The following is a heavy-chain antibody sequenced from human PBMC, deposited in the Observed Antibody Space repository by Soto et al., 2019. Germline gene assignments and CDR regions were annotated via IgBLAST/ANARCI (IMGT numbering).Heavy chain of an antibody. V-gene: IGHV4-4*02. Sequence: AVSGGSISRSNWWSWVRQPPGKGLEWIGEIYHSGSTNYNPSLKSRVTISVDKSKNQFSLKLSSVTAADTAVYYCARDPPPNSGSYGAFDIWGQGTMVTVSS. J-gene: IGHJ3*02. D-gene: IGHD1-26*01. CDR2: IYHSGST. CDR3: ARDPPPNSGSYGAFDI. CDR1: GGSISRSNW.